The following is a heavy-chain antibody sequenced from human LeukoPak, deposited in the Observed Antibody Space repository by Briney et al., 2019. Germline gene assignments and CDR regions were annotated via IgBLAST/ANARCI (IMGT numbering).Heavy chain of an antibody. J-gene: IGHJ4*02. D-gene: IGHD3-10*01. CDR3: ARRYGSGSSGTFDY. CDR1: GGSISSSSFY. V-gene: IGHV4-39*07. Sequence: PSETLSLTCSVSGGSISSSSFYWGWIRQPPGKGLEWIGSISYTGSTYYNPSLKSRVTISVDTSKNQFSLRLSSVTAADTAVYYCARRYGSGSSGTFDYWGQGTLVTVSS. CDR2: ISYTGST.